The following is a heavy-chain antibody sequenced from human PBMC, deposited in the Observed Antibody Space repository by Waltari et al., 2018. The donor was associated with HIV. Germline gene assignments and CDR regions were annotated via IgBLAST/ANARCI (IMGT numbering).Heavy chain of an antibody. Sequence: EVQLVESGGGLVQPGGSLSLSCAASGFTFSSYWIHWVRQAPGKGLVWVSRINSDGSSTSYADSVKGRFTISRDNAKNTLYLQMNSLRAEDTAVYYCARTHDDYGDFHYFDYWGQGTLVTVSS. J-gene: IGHJ4*02. CDR2: INSDGSST. CDR1: GFTFSSYW. V-gene: IGHV3-74*01. CDR3: ARTHDDYGDFHYFDY. D-gene: IGHD4-17*01.